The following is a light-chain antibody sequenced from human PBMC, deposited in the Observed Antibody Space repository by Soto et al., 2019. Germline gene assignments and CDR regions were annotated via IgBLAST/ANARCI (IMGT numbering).Light chain of an antibody. CDR3: QQRSNLVT. CDR1: QSVSSY. V-gene: IGKV3-11*01. J-gene: IGKJ4*01. Sequence: EVMVTQSPGALSLYARERATLSCRASQSVSSYLAWYQQKPGQAPRLLIYDASNRATGIPARFSGSGSGTDFTLTIISLEPEDFAVYYCQQRSNLVTFGGGTKVDI. CDR2: DAS.